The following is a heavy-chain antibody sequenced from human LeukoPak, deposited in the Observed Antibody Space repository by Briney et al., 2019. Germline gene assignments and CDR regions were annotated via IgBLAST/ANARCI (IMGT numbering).Heavy chain of an antibody. CDR2: IIPIFGTA. D-gene: IGHD3-10*01. CDR3: ASAYGSGSYLNWFDP. V-gene: IGHV1-69*01. CDR1: GGTFSSYA. Sequence: SVKVSCKASGGTFSSYAISWVRQAPGQGLEWMGGIIPIFGTANYAQKFQGRVTITADESTSTAYMELSSLRSEDPAVYYCASAYGSGSYLNWFDPWGQGTLVTVSS. J-gene: IGHJ5*02.